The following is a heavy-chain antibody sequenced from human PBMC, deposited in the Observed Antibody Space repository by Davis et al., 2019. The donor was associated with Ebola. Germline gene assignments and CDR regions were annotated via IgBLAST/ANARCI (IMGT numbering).Heavy chain of an antibody. CDR2: ISGSGAST. CDR1: EFSFSIYA. D-gene: IGHD3-10*01. J-gene: IGHJ4*02. Sequence: PGESLKISCAASEFSFSIYAMSWVRQAPGKGLEWVSAISGSGASTYYADSMKGRVTISRDNSKNTLYLQMSSLRAEDTAVYYCMKARYYSIWRGGFDSWGQGALVTVSS. CDR3: MKARYYSIWRGGFDS. V-gene: IGHV3-23*01.